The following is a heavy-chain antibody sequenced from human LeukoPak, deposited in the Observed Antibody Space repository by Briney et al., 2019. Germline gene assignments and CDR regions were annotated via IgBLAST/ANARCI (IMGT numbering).Heavy chain of an antibody. CDR1: GYTFTGYY. CDR2: INPNSGGT. Sequence: GASVKVSCKASGYTFTGYYMHWVRQAPGQGLEWMGRINPNSGGTNYAQKFQGRVTMTRDTSISTAYMELSRLRSDDTAVYCCARDLPTVAFYYMDAWGKGTTVTVSS. J-gene: IGHJ6*03. CDR3: ARDLPTVAFYYMDA. V-gene: IGHV1-2*06. D-gene: IGHD4-23*01.